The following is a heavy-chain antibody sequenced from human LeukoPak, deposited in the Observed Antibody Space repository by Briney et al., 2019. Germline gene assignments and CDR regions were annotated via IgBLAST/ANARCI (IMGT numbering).Heavy chain of an antibody. J-gene: IGHJ6*03. CDR3: ARVGRVSIYPSYMDV. V-gene: IGHV3-30*04. Sequence: GGSLSLSCEASGFTFSTFPMHCVRQTPDQRLEWVAVILDDGRDTYYGDSVKGRVTISRDNSKNTLYLQMNSLSPEDTAVVYCARVGRVSIYPSYMDVWGKGTTVTVSS. CDR2: ILDDGRDT. D-gene: IGHD6-6*01. CDR1: GFTFSTFP.